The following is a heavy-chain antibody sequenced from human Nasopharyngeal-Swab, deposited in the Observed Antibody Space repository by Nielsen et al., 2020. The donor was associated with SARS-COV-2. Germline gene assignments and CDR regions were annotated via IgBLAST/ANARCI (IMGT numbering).Heavy chain of an antibody. CDR3: ARDHFLVVAAHPHQYYYGMDV. CDR1: GYTFTSYA. V-gene: IGHV1-3*01. D-gene: IGHD2-15*01. J-gene: IGHJ6*02. Sequence: ASVKVSCKASGYTFTSYAMHWVRQAPGQRLEWMGWINAGNGNTKYSQKFQGRVTIARDTSASTAYMELSSLRSEDTAVYYCARDHFLVVAAHPHQYYYGMDVWGQGTTVTVSS. CDR2: INAGNGNT.